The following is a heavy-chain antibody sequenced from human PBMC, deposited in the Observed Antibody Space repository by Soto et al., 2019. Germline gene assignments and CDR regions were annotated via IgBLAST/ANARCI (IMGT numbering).Heavy chain of an antibody. D-gene: IGHD2-2*02. Sequence: EVQLLESGGGLVQPGGSLRLSCAAFGFTFSSYAMSWVRQAPGKGLEWVSAISGSGGSTYYADSVKGRFTISRDNSKNTLYLQMNSLRAEDTAVYYCAKDDIVVVPAAIHYYYYYMDVWGKGTTVTVSS. CDR3: AKDDIVVVPAAIHYYYYYMDV. CDR2: ISGSGGST. CDR1: GFTFSSYA. J-gene: IGHJ6*03. V-gene: IGHV3-23*01.